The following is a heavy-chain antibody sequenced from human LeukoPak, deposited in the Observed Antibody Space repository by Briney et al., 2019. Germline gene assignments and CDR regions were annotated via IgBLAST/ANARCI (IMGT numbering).Heavy chain of an antibody. CDR2: IIPIFGTA. V-gene: IGHV1-69*05. Sequence: GSSVKVSCKASGGTFSSYAIRWVGQGPGQGLEWMGRIIPIFGTANYAQKFQGRETITTDESTSTAYMELSSLRSGDTAVYYCARDLSGSYYPGGWGQGTLVTVSS. CDR3: ARDLSGSYYPGG. J-gene: IGHJ4*02. D-gene: IGHD1-26*01. CDR1: GGTFSSYA.